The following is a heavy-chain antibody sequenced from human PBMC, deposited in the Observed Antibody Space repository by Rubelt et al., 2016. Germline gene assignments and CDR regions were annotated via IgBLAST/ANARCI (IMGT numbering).Heavy chain of an antibody. V-gene: IGHV3-7*01. Sequence: RGGLEWVANIKEEGSEIYYLDSVKGRFTISRDNAKNSLHLQMNNLRADDTAVYYCARDGGRYQYSYGCHHWGQGTLVTVSA. J-gene: IGHJ4*02. D-gene: IGHD5-18*01. CDR2: IKEEGSEI. CDR3: ARDGGRYQYSYGCHH.